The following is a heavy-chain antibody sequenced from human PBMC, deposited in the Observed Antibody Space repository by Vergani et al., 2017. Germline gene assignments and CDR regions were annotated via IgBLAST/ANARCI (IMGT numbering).Heavy chain of an antibody. CDR1: GFSFNSNW. CDR3: ARARCIETCYMSNWLDS. J-gene: IGHJ5*01. D-gene: IGHD3-9*01. Sequence: DVHLAESGGGFFQPGGSLRLSCSASGFSFNSNWMHWVRQVPGKGLLWVSRIKSDGSITAYADSVKSRFTISRDNAQNTLYLQMNSLRVEGTGVYYCARARCIETCYMSNWLDSWGQGTLVTVSS. V-gene: IGHV3-74*03. CDR2: IKSDGSIT.